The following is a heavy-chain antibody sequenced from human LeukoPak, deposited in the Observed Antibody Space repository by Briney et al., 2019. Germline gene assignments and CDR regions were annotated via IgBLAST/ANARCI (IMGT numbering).Heavy chain of an antibody. D-gene: IGHD6-13*01. CDR3: ARVGLGIAAAGTGYYYGMDV. J-gene: IGHJ6*02. V-gene: IGHV3-64*01. CDR2: ISSHGGST. CDR1: GFTFSNYA. Sequence: GGSLRLSCAASGFTFSNYAMHWVRQAPGQGLEYVSAISSHGGSTYYANSVKGRFTISRDNSKNTLYLQMGSLRAEDMAVYYCARVGLGIAAAGTGYYYGMDVWGQGTTVTVSS.